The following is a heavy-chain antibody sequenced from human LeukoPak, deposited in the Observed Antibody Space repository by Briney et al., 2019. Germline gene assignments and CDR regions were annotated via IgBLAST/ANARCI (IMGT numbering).Heavy chain of an antibody. V-gene: IGHV1-2*02. CDR1: GYTFIDYY. CDR2: INPNSGGT. J-gene: IGHJ6*02. CDR3: ATHKGALDV. Sequence: GASVKVSCKASGYTFIDYYIHWVRQAPGQGLEWMGWINPNSGGTNYAQNFQGRATMTRDTSIRTAYMELSSLRSDDTAVYYCATHKGALDVWGQGATVTVSS.